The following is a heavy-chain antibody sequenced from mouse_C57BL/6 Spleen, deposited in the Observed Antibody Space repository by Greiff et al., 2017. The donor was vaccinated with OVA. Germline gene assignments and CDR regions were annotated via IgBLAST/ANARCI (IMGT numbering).Heavy chain of an antibody. V-gene: IGHV1-50*01. CDR1: GYTFTSYW. D-gene: IGHD4-1*01. CDR3: ARGGTPRDYFDY. J-gene: IGHJ2*01. Sequence: QVQLQQPGAELVKPGASVKLSCKASGYTFTSYWMQWVKQRPGQGLEWIGEIDPSDSYTNYNQKFKGKATLTVDTSSSTAYMQLSSLTSGDSAVYYCARGGTPRDYFDYWGQGTTLTVSA. CDR2: IDPSDSYT.